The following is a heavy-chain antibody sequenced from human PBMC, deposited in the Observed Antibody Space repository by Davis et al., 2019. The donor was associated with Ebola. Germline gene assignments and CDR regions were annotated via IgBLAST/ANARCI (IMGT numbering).Heavy chain of an antibody. J-gene: IGHJ4*02. CDR1: GFIFSRYA. CDR2: ISYDGSNE. Sequence: GESLKISCAASGFIFSRYAMHWVRQAPGKGLEWLAVISYDGSNEYYAVSVKGRFIVSRDNSKNTLSLQMNSLRGEDTAVYYCARDEARMGLDSWGQGTLVTVSS. D-gene: IGHD6-6*01. CDR3: ARDEARMGLDS. V-gene: IGHV3-30-3*01.